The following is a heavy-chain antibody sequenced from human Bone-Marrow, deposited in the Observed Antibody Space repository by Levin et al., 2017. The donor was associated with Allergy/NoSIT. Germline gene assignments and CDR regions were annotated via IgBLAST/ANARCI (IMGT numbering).Heavy chain of an antibody. CDR2: ISYDGSNK. J-gene: IGHJ4*02. Sequence: GGSLRLSCAASGFTFSSYGMHWVRQAPGKGLEWVAVISYDGSNKYYADSVKGRFTISRDNSKNTLYLQMNSLRAEDTAVYYCAKDRDGGITIFGVVISYFDYWGQGTLVTVSS. CDR1: GFTFSSYG. V-gene: IGHV3-30*18. CDR3: AKDRDGGITIFGVVISYFDY. D-gene: IGHD3-3*01.